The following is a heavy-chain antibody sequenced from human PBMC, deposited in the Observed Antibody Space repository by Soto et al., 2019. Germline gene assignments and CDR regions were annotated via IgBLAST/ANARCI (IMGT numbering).Heavy chain of an antibody. CDR2: INSDGSST. CDR1: GFTFSSYW. D-gene: IGHD5-18*01. J-gene: IGHJ4*02. V-gene: IGHV3-74*01. Sequence: GGSLRLSCAASGFTFSSYWMPWVRQAPGKGLVWVSRINSDGSSTSYADSVKGGFTISRDNAKNTLFLQMNSLIAEDTAVYYCARESGYSYGLDYWGQGTLVTVSS. CDR3: ARESGYSYGLDY.